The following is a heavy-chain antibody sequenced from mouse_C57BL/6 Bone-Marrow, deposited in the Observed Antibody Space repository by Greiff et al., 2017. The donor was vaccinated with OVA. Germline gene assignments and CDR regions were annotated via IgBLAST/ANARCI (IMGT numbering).Heavy chain of an antibody. D-gene: IGHD2-2*01. CDR2: ISSGSSTI. J-gene: IGHJ1*03. CDR3: ARVGWLRRYWYFDV. CDR1: GFTFSDYG. V-gene: IGHV5-17*01. Sequence: DVQLQESGGGLVKPGGSLKLSCAASGFTFSDYGMHWVRQAPEKGLEWVAYISSGSSTIYYADTVKGRFTISRDNAENTLFLQMTSLRSEDTAMYYCARVGWLRRYWYFDVWGTGTTVTVSS.